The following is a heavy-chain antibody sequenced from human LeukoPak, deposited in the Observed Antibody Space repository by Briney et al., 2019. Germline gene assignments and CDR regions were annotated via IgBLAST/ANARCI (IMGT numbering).Heavy chain of an antibody. CDR1: GFTFSSYG. D-gene: IGHD3-22*01. Sequence: GGSLRLSCAASGFTFSSYGMHWVRQAPGKGLEWVAVISYDGSNKHYADSVQGRFTISRDSSKNTLYLQMNSLSAGDTAVYYCAKDFGSYDSSGYPWGDYFDSWGQGTLVTVSS. J-gene: IGHJ4*02. V-gene: IGHV3-30*18. CDR3: AKDFGSYDSSGYPWGDYFDS. CDR2: ISYDGSNK.